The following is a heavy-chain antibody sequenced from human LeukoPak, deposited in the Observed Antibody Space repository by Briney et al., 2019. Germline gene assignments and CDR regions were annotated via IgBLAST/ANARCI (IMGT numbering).Heavy chain of an antibody. Sequence: PGGSLRLSCAASGFTFSSYSMNWVRQPPRGGLEWVSSISSSSSYVYYADSVKGRFTISRDNAKNSLYLQMNSLRAEDTAVYYCARDRGFGEPHAYWGQGTLVTVSS. CDR3: ARDRGFGEPHAY. V-gene: IGHV3-21*01. CDR2: ISSSSSYV. D-gene: IGHD3-10*01. J-gene: IGHJ4*02. CDR1: GFTFSSYS.